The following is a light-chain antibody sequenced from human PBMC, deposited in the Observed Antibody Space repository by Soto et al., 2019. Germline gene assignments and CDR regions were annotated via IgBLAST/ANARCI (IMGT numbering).Light chain of an antibody. CDR2: QVT. V-gene: IGLV2-14*01. J-gene: IGLJ3*02. CDR1: SSDVGGYNY. CDR3: CSYTSSITWV. Sequence: QSVPTQPASVSGSPGQSITISCTGTSSDVGGYNYVSWYQQHPGKAPKLVISQVTNRPSGVSNRFSGSKSGNTAFLTISGLQAEDEADYYCCSYTSSITWVFGGGTSSPS.